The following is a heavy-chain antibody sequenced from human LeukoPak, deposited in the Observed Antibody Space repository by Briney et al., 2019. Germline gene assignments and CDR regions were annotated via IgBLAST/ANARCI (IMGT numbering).Heavy chain of an antibody. CDR3: ASWVYCGGDCLDY. D-gene: IGHD2-21*02. Sequence: SVKVSCKASGGTFSSYAIIWVRQAPGQGLEWMGRIIPIFGTANYAQKFQGRVTITADKSTSTAYMELSSLRSEDTAVYYCASWVYCGGDCLDYWGQGTLVTVSS. CDR2: IIPIFGTA. J-gene: IGHJ4*02. V-gene: IGHV1-69*06. CDR1: GGTFSSYA.